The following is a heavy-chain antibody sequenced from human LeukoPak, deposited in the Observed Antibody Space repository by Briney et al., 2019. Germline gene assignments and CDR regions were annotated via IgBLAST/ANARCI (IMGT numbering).Heavy chain of an antibody. CDR2: IYSGGST. CDR3: AREGPSLYHSGAIDI. Sequence: GGSLRLSCAASGFIVSSYYMSWVRQAPGKGLEWVSVIYSGGSTYFADSVRGRFTISRDNSKNTLYLQMNSLRAEDTAVYYCAREGPSLYHSGAIDIWGQGTMVTVSS. J-gene: IGHJ3*02. CDR1: GFIVSSYY. D-gene: IGHD6-25*01. V-gene: IGHV3-66*01.